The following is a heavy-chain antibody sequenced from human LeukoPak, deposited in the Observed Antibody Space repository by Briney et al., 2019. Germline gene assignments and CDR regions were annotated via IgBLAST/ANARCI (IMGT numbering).Heavy chain of an antibody. V-gene: IGHV1-2*06. J-gene: IGHJ4*02. CDR3: ARDLSSTANWELDY. CDR2: INLNSGVI. D-gene: IGHD1-7*01. CDR1: GYTFTGYY. Sequence: ASVKVSCKASGYTFTGYYMHWVRQAPGQGLEWMGRINLNSGVIEYAQQFQGRVTMTRDKSISTAYMELSRLTSDDTAVYYCARDLSSTANWELDYWGQGTLVTVSS.